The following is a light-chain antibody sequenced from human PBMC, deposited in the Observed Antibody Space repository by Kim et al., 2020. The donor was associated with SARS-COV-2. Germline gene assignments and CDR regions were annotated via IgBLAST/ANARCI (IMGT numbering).Light chain of an antibody. CDR2: YDS. V-gene: IGLV3-21*04. J-gene: IGLJ2*01. CDR3: QVWDSSSDHPRV. Sequence: SYELTQPPSVSVAPGKTARITCGGNNIGSKSVHWYQQKPGQAPVLVIYYDSDRPSGIPERFSDSNSGNTATLTISRVEAGDEADYYCQVWDSSSDHPRVFGGGTQLAVL. CDR1: NIGSKS.